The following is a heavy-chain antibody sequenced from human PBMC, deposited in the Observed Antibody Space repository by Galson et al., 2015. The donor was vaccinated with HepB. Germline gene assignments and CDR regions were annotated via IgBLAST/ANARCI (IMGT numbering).Heavy chain of an antibody. D-gene: IGHD5-24*01. Sequence: SLRLSCAASGFTFSYHGMHWVRQAPGKGLDWVAVIWSDGRNEHYADSVKGRFTISRDNSKNTLYLQMNSLRDDDTAVYYCARDLGGVDGDGLDVWGQGSAVTVSS. CDR1: GFTFSYHG. V-gene: IGHV3-33*01. CDR3: ARDLGGVDGDGLDV. CDR2: IWSDGRNE. J-gene: IGHJ6*02.